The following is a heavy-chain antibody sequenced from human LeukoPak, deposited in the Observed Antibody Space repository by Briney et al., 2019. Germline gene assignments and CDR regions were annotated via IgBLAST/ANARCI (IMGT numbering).Heavy chain of an antibody. CDR2: ITTSSYI. Sequence: KAGGSLRLSCAASGFTFSSSAMSWVRQAPGKGLEWVSSITTSSYIYYADSVKGRFTISRDNAKNSLYLQMNSLRAEDTAVYYCARDLGGYSYGSHFDYWGQGTLVTVSS. J-gene: IGHJ4*02. CDR1: GFTFSSSA. V-gene: IGHV3-21*01. CDR3: ARDLGGYSYGSHFDY. D-gene: IGHD5-18*01.